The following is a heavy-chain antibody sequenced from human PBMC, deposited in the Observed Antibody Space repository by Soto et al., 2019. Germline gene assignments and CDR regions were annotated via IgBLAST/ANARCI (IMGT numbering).Heavy chain of an antibody. V-gene: IGHV4-31*03. CDR3: ARSFGWYAVDS. Sequence: SETLSLTCTVSGGSISSGGYYWNWIRQHPGKGLEWIGYIYYIGSTYYNPSLKSRVTISLDTSKNQFSLNLSSVTAADTATYYCARSFGWYAVDSWGQGILVTVSS. J-gene: IGHJ4*02. D-gene: IGHD6-19*01. CDR2: IYYIGST. CDR1: GGSISSGGYY.